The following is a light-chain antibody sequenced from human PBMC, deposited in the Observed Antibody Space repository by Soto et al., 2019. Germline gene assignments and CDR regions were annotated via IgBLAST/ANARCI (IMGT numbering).Light chain of an antibody. CDR3: HVWVASSGQGV. CDR2: DDT. Sequence: SYELTQPPSVSVAPGQTARISCGGNNIGTKSVNWYQQKPGQAPVVVVYDDTDRPSGIPELLTGSNSGNTATLTITGVEAGDEADYYCHVWVASSGQGVFGTGTKLTVL. CDR1: NIGTKS. V-gene: IGLV3-21*02. J-gene: IGLJ1*01.